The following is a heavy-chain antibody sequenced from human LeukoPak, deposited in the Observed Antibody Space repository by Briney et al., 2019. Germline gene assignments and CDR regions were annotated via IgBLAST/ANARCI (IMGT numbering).Heavy chain of an antibody. CDR1: GFIFSSNY. J-gene: IGHJ4*02. D-gene: IGHD1-26*01. CDR3: ARVGPTRSDFDY. Sequence: GGSLRLSCAASGFIFSSNYMTWVRQAPGKGLEWVSVIFSGGSTYYADSVKGRVTISRDNSKNTLYLQMNNLKGEDTAVYYCARVGPTRSDFDYWGQGTLVTVSS. V-gene: IGHV3-53*01. CDR2: IFSGGST.